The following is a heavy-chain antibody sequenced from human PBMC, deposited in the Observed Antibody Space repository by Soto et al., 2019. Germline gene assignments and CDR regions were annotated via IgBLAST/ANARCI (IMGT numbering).Heavy chain of an antibody. V-gene: IGHV1-46*01. J-gene: IGHJ6*02. CDR2: INPSGGIT. CDR1: GYTLTSYY. CDR3: ARGISTTRYYYYYGMDV. Sequence: GASVKVSCKASGYTLTSYYWHWVRQAPGQGPEWMGIINPSGGITNDAQKFQDRVTMTSDTSTSTVYMELSSLRSEDTAVYYCARGISTTRYYYYYGMDVCGQGTTVTVSS. D-gene: IGHD2-2*01.